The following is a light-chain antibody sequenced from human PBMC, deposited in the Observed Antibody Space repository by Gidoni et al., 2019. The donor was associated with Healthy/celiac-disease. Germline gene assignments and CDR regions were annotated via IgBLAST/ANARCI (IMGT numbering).Light chain of an antibody. CDR2: RNN. CDR3: AAWEDSLSGPV. V-gene: IGLV1-47*01. CDR1: SSNIGSNY. J-gene: IGLJ3*02. Sequence: QSVLTHPPSASVTPGQRVTISCSGSSSNIGSNYVYWYQQLPGTAPKLLIYRNNQRPPGVPDRFSGSKSGTSASLAISGLRSEDEADYYCAAWEDSLSGPVFGGGTKLTVL.